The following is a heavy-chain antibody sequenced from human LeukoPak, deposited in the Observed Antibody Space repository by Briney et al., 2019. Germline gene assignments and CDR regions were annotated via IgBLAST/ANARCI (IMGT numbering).Heavy chain of an antibody. J-gene: IGHJ4*02. CDR1: GFTVSSNY. Sequence: GGSLRLSCAASGFTVSSNYMSWVRQAPGKGLEWVSVIYSGGSTYYADSVKGRFTISRDNSKNTLYLQMNSLRAEDTAVYYCAKKDGSGSWYYYFDYWGQGTLVTVSS. CDR2: IYSGGST. D-gene: IGHD3-10*01. V-gene: IGHV3-53*01. CDR3: AKKDGSGSWYYYFDY.